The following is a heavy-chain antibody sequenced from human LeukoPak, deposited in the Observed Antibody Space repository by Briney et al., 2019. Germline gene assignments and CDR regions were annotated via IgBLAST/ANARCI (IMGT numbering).Heavy chain of an antibody. CDR3: TTEYCSSTSCYVGSGY. V-gene: IGHV3-15*01. Sequence: GGSLRLSCAASGFTFSNAWMSWVRQAPGKGLEWVGRIKSKTDGGTTDYAAPVKGRFTISRDDSKNTLYLQMNSLKTEDTAVYYCTTEYCSSTSCYVGSGYWGQGTLVTVSS. D-gene: IGHD2-2*01. J-gene: IGHJ4*02. CDR2: IKSKTDGGTT. CDR1: GFTFSNAW.